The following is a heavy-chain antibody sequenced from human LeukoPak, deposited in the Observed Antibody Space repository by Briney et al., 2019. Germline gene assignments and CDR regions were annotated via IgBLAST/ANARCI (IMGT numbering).Heavy chain of an antibody. Sequence: GGSLRLSCAASEFTFRSYEMNWVRQAPGKGLEWISYISNSDTTIDYADSVKGRFTISRDNAKNSLYLQMNSLRVEDTAVYYCARGLVGYYAMVVWGQGTTVTVSS. CDR2: ISNSDTTI. CDR1: EFTFRSYE. V-gene: IGHV3-48*03. J-gene: IGHJ6*02. D-gene: IGHD3-10*01. CDR3: ARGLVGYYAMVV.